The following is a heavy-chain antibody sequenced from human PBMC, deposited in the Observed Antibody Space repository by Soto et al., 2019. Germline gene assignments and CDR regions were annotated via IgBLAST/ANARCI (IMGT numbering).Heavy chain of an antibody. CDR3: ATRCSGGSCYPRGTVI. D-gene: IGHD2-15*01. CDR2: IYPGDSDT. CDR1: GYSFTSYW. V-gene: IGHV5-51*01. Sequence: GESLKISCKGSGYSFTSYWIGWVRQMPGKGLEWMGIIYPGDSDTRYSPSFQGQVTISADKSISTAYLQWSSLKASDTAMYYCATRCSGGSCYPRGTVIWGQGTMVTVSS. J-gene: IGHJ3*02.